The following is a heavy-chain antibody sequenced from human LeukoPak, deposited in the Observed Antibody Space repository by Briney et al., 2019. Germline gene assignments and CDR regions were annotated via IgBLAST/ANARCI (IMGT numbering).Heavy chain of an antibody. J-gene: IGHJ4*02. CDR2: ISAYNGNT. CDR3: ARGRNPRIVGATSLDY. D-gene: IGHD1-26*01. CDR1: GYTFTSYG. V-gene: IGHV1-18*01. Sequence: ASVKVSCKASGYTFTSYGISWVRQAPGQGLEWMGWISAYNGNTNYAQKLQGRVTMTTDTSTSTAYMELRSLRSDDTAVYYCARGRNPRIVGATSLDYWGQGTLVTVST.